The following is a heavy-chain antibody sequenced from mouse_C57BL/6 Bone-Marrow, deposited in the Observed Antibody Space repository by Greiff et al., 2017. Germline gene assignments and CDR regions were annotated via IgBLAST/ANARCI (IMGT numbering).Heavy chain of an antibody. CDR3: AREMITQYYFDY. J-gene: IGHJ2*01. Sequence: QVQLKQSGAELARPGASVKLSCKASGYTFTGYGISWVKQRPGQGLEWIGEIYPRSGNTYYNEKFKGKATLTADKSSSTAYMELRSLTSEYSAVYFGAREMITQYYFDYWGQGTTLTVSS. V-gene: IGHV1-81*01. D-gene: IGHD2-4*01. CDR1: GYTFTGYG. CDR2: IYPRSGNT.